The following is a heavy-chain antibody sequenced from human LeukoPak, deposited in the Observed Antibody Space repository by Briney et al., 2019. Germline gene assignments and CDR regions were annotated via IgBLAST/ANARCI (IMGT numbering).Heavy chain of an antibody. D-gene: IGHD2-8*02. Sequence: GRSLRLSCAASGFTFSSYGMHWVRQAPGKRLEWVSYIGVSSSLVRYADSVKGRFTISRDNAKNSLYLQMDSLRAEDTAMYYCARDHWSPPSYWGQGTLVTVSS. V-gene: IGHV3-48*01. CDR3: ARDHWSPPSY. CDR2: IGVSSSLV. J-gene: IGHJ4*02. CDR1: GFTFSSYG.